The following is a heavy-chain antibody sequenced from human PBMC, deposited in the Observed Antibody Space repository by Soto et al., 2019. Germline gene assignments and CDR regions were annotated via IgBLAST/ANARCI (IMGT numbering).Heavy chain of an antibody. V-gene: IGHV4-39*01. J-gene: IGHJ6*02. CDR2: IYSSGRT. D-gene: IGHD2-8*01. CDR3: VRHAPDHNAYYYSAMDV. Sequence: XETLSLTCNVSGDSITTSGYYWDCIRQPPGKGLEWIGSIYSSGRTYYNPSLNSRVTISLDTAKNQVYLKLNSVTAADTAVHYCVRHAPDHNAYYYSAMDVWGRGTTVTVSS. CDR1: GDSITTSGYY.